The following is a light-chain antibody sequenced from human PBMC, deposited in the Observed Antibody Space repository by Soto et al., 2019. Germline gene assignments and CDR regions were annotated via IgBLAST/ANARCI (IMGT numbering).Light chain of an antibody. J-gene: IGKJ1*01. CDR3: QQYVTSPWA. Sequence: EIVLNQSPGTLSLSPGERATLSCRASQSVSSIFVAWYQQKPGQAPRLRLYGASNRDTGIPDRFSGSGSGTDFTLTISRLAPEDVAVYYCQQYVTSPWAFGQGTKVAIE. V-gene: IGKV3-20*01. CDR2: GAS. CDR1: QSVSSIF.